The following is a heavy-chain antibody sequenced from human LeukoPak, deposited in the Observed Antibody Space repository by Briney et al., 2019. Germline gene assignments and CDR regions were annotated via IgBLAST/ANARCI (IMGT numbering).Heavy chain of an antibody. CDR2: ISGSGST. Sequence: PGGSLRLSCAASGFTLRSYAVSWVRQAPGKGLEWVSAISGSGSTYYAESAKGRFTTSRDNSKNTVYLQMNSLRAEDTAVYYCAKDWGYGSGSPYYFDYWGQGTLVTVSS. V-gene: IGHV3-23*01. CDR3: AKDWGYGSGSPYYFDY. CDR1: GFTLRSYA. J-gene: IGHJ4*02. D-gene: IGHD3-10*01.